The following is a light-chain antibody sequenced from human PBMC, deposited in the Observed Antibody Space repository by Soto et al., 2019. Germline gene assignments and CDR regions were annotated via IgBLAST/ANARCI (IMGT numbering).Light chain of an antibody. CDR1: SSDVGSYNL. CDR3: CSYAGSYV. J-gene: IGLJ1*01. CDR2: EVS. Sequence: QSVLTQPASVSGSPGQPITISCTGTSSDVGSYNLVSWYQQHPGKAPKLMIYEVSKRPSGVSNRFSGSKSGNTASLTISGLQAEDEADYYCCSYAGSYVFGTGTKVTVL. V-gene: IGLV2-23*02.